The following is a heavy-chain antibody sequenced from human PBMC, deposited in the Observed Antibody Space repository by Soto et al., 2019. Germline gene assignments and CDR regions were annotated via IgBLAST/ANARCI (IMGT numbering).Heavy chain of an antibody. V-gene: IGHV4-59*01. D-gene: IGHD3-16*01. J-gene: IGHJ4*02. CDR2: IYYSGST. Sequence: PSETLSLTCTVSGGPISSYYWSWIRQPPGKGLEWIGYIYYSGSTNYNPSLKSRVTISVDTSKNQFSLKLSSVTAADTAVYYCARVWGYAFDYWGQGTLVTVSS. CDR3: ARVWGYAFDY. CDR1: GGPISSYY.